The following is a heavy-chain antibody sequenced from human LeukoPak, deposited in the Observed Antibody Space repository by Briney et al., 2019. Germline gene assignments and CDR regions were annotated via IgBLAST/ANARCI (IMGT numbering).Heavy chain of an antibody. J-gene: IGHJ4*02. CDR1: GFTFSSYW. Sequence: AGGSLRLSCAASGFTFSSYWMSWVRQAPGKGLEWVANIKQDGSEKYYVDSVKGRFTISRDNAKNSLYLQMNSLRAEDTAVYYCARVVSTNRGLGFGELFPTAPYFDYWGQGTLVTVSS. CDR2: IKQDGSEK. D-gene: IGHD3-10*01. CDR3: ARVVSTNRGLGFGELFPTAPYFDY. V-gene: IGHV3-7*01.